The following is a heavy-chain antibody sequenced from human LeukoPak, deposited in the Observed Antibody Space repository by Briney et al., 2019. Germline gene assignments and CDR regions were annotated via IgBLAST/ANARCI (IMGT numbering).Heavy chain of an antibody. V-gene: IGHV3-23*01. D-gene: IGHD4-11*01. CDR1: GFTFSDYY. J-gene: IGHJ6*02. CDR3: AKDNSNYLSYYYGMDV. CDR2: ISGSGGST. Sequence: GGSLRLSCAASGFTFSDYYMSWVRQAPGKGLEWVSAISGSGGSTYYADSVKGRFTISRDNSKNTLYLQMNSLRAEDTAVYYCAKDNSNYLSYYYGMDVWGQGTTVTVSS.